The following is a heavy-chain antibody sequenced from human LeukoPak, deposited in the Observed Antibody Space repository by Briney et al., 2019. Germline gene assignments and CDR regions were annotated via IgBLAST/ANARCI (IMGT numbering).Heavy chain of an antibody. D-gene: IGHD4-11*01. Sequence: SETLSLTCTVSGGSISSYYWTWIRQPAGKGLEWIGRIYTSGSTNYNPSLKSRVTMSVDTSKNQFSLKLSSVTAADAAVYYCARDENYGNYVMYDAFDIWGQGTMVTVSS. CDR1: GGSISSYY. J-gene: IGHJ3*02. CDR3: ARDENYGNYVMYDAFDI. CDR2: IYTSGST. V-gene: IGHV4-4*07.